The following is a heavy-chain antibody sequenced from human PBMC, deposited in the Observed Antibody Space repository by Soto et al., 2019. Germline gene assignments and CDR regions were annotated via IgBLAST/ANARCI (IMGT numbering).Heavy chain of an antibody. Sequence: QVHLVQSGAEEKKPGAPVRVSCKVFGSTFTTNVFHWVRQAPGQSLEWMGWINPDNGTVKYSQKFKGRVTITSDTSARTVHMELNSLRSEDTAVFYCARDAVAFIDYWGQGTLVTVSS. V-gene: IGHV1-3*05. D-gene: IGHD2-15*01. CDR3: ARDAVAFIDY. CDR2: INPDNGTV. CDR1: GSTFTTNV. J-gene: IGHJ4*02.